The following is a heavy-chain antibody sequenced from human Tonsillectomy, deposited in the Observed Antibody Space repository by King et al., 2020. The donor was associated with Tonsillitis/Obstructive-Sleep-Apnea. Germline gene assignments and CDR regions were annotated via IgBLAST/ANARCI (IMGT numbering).Heavy chain of an antibody. CDR1: GFSLSTSGMC. D-gene: IGHD3-16*02. CDR3: ARILRDYDYIWGTYRYTLDY. V-gene: IGHV2-70*15. J-gene: IGHJ4*02. CDR2: IDWDDDK. Sequence: HVTLKESGPALVKPTQTITLTCTFSGFSLSTSGMCVSWIRQPPGKALEWLARIDWDDDKYYSTSLKTRLTISKDTSKNQVVLTMTNMDPVDTATYYCARILRDYDYIWGTYRYTLDYWGQGTLVTVSS.